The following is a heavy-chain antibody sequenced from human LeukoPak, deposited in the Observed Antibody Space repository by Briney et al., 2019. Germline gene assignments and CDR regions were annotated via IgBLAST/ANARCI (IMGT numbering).Heavy chain of an antibody. CDR1: GVSFSDYY. Sequence: PSETLSLTCAVYGVSFSDYYWSWIRQSPGKGLEWIGEINHTGSTKYNPSLKSRVTISVDTSKNQFSLKLSSVTAADTAVYYCARGKYSSSWYRWFDPWGQGTLVTVSS. CDR2: INHTGST. CDR3: ARGKYSSSWYRWFDP. J-gene: IGHJ5*02. D-gene: IGHD6-13*01. V-gene: IGHV4-34*01.